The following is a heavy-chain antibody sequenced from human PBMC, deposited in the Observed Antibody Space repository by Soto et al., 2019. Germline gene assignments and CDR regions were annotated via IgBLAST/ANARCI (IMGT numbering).Heavy chain of an antibody. CDR3: ARASPVVTYV. J-gene: IGHJ6*02. Sequence: SETLSLTCTVSGGSISSGDYYWSWIRQPPGKGLEWIGYIYYGGSTYYNPSLKSRVTISVDTSKNQFSLKLSSVTAADTAVYYCARASPVVTYVWGQGTTVTVSS. CDR2: IYYGGST. D-gene: IGHD5-18*01. V-gene: IGHV4-30-4*01. CDR1: GGSISSGDYY.